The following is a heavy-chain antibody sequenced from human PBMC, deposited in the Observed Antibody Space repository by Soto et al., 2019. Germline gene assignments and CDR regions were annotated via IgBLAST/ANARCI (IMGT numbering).Heavy chain of an antibody. CDR1: GYNFAGYW. CDR2: IYPSDSDT. D-gene: IGHD3-3*01. Sequence: GESLKISCKGSGYNFAGYWIAWVRQMPGKGLELMGIIYPSDSDTRYRPSFQGQVTISADKSIRSASLQWTSLRPSDAAMYYCARRGVSTRTFDYWGQGTLVTVSS. V-gene: IGHV5-51*01. J-gene: IGHJ4*02. CDR3: ARRGVSTRTFDY.